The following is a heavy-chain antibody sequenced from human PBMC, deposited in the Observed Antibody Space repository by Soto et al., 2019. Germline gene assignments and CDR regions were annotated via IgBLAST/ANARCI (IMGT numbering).Heavy chain of an antibody. CDR3: ARAPIGILGGATRFDP. V-gene: IGHV4-34*01. CDR1: GGSFSGYY. D-gene: IGHD1-26*01. CDR2: INHSGST. Sequence: SETLSLTCAVYGGSFSGYYWSWIRQPPGKGLEWIGEINHSGSTNYNPSLKSRVTISVDTSKNQFSLKLSSVTAADTAVYYCARAPIGILGGATRFDPWGQGTLVTVSS. J-gene: IGHJ5*02.